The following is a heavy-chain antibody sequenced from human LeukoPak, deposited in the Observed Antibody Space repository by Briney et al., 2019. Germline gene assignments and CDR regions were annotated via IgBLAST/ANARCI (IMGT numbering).Heavy chain of an antibody. J-gene: IGHJ3*02. D-gene: IGHD3-22*01. CDR1: GGSISSYY. Sequence: SETLSLTCTVSGGSISSYYWSWIRQPPGKGLEWMGYIYYSGSTNYNPSLKSRVTISVDTSKNQFSLKLSSVTAADTAVYYCAKNYYDSSGYYKLGYAFDIWGQGTMVTVSS. CDR2: IYYSGST. V-gene: IGHV4-59*01. CDR3: AKNYYDSSGYYKLGYAFDI.